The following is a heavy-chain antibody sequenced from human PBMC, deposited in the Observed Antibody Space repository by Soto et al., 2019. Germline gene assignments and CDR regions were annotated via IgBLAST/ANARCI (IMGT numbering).Heavy chain of an antibody. V-gene: IGHV4-28*03. Sequence: SETLSLTCAVSGYSISSSNWWGWIRQPPGKGLEWIGYIYYSGTTYYNPSLKSRVTISVDTSKNQFSLKLSSVTAADTAVYYCARVCGGDCHYGMDVWGQGTTVTVSS. CDR1: GYSISSSNW. D-gene: IGHD2-21*02. CDR2: IYYSGTT. J-gene: IGHJ6*02. CDR3: ARVCGGDCHYGMDV.